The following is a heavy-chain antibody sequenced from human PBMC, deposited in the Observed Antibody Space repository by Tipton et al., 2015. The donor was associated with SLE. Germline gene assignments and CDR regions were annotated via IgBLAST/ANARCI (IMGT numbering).Heavy chain of an antibody. Sequence: TLSLTCFVSGDSLSTSYWSWIRQSPGKGLEWIASLDDSGHTNYNPSLSSRITTSIDTPRGPFSLRLSSVTAADTAVFYCARYCSGGSCSGDYWGQGTLVTVSS. V-gene: IGHV4-59*12. J-gene: IGHJ4*02. CDR3: ARYCSGGSCSGDY. CDR1: GDSLSTSY. D-gene: IGHD2-15*01. CDR2: LDDSGHT.